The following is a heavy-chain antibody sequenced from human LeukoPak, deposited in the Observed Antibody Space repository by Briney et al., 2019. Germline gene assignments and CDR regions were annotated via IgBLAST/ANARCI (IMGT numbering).Heavy chain of an antibody. CDR2: INHSGST. CDR3: ARGGRHNYCYYYMDV. J-gene: IGHJ6*03. Sequence: SETLSLTCAVYGGSFSGYYWSWIRQPPGKGLEWIGEINHSGSTNYNPSLKSRVTISVDTSKNQFSLKLSSVTAADTAVYYCARGGRHNYCYYYMDVWGKGTTVTVSS. CDR1: GGSFSGYY. V-gene: IGHV4-34*01.